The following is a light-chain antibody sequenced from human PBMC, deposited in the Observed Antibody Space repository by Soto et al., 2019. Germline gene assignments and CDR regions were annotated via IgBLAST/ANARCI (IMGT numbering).Light chain of an antibody. Sequence: QSVLTQPASVSGSPGQSITISCTGTSSDVGAYNFVSWHQQHPGKAPKLMTYNVYDRPSGISYRFSGSKCGNTASLTISGLQGEDEADYYCSAYTVSRTYVFGTGTKVTVL. CDR1: SSDVGAYNF. CDR3: SAYTVSRTYV. J-gene: IGLJ1*01. V-gene: IGLV2-14*03. CDR2: NVY.